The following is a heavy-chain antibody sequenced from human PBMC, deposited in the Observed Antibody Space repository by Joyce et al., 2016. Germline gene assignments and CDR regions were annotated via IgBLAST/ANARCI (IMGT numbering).Heavy chain of an antibody. Sequence: QVQLVQSGAEVKKPGASVKVSCKTSEYPFIDYYLHWVRQAPGQGLEGMGLINPDTGDTYYAQKLQGRVTMTRDTSISTLYMEMSRLRSGDTAVYYCARGVTMAGFDYWGQGTLVSVSS. D-gene: IGHD3-10*01. CDR1: EYPFIDYY. J-gene: IGHJ4*02. V-gene: IGHV1-2*02. CDR2: INPDTGDT. CDR3: ARGVTMAGFDY.